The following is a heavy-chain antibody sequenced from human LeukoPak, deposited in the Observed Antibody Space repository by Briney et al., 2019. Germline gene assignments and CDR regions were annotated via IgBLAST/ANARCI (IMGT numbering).Heavy chain of an antibody. D-gene: IGHD3-10*01. CDR1: GFSLSTSGMR. V-gene: IGHV2-70*04. J-gene: IGHJ4*02. CDR3: ARSPSGYGCDY. Sequence: SGPALVKPTQTLALTCTCSGFSLSTSGMRVSWIRQPPGKALEWLARIDWDDDKFYSTSLKTRLTISKDTSKNQVVLTMTNMDPVDTATYYCARSPSGYGCDYWGQGTLVTVSS. CDR2: IDWDDDK.